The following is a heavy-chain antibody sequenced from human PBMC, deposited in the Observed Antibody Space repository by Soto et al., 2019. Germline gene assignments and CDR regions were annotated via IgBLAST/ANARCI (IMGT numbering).Heavy chain of an antibody. CDR1: GYTFTGYY. CDR2: INPNSGGT. J-gene: IGHJ3*02. Sequence: ASVKVSCKASGYTFTGYYMHWVRQAPGQGLEWMGWINPNSGGTNYAQKFQGRVTMTRDTSISTAYMELSRLRSDDTAVYYCATPLISSGYYFDAFDIWGQGTRGT. CDR3: ATPLISSGYYFDAFDI. D-gene: IGHD3-22*01. V-gene: IGHV1-2*02.